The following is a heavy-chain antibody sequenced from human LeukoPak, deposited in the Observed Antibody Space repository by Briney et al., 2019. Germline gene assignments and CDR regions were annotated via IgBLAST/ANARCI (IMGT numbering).Heavy chain of an antibody. V-gene: IGHV4-59*08. D-gene: IGHD1-14*01. J-gene: IGHJ4*02. CDR1: GGSVSSYY. CDR3: ARHGTISSESYFDY. CDR2: IHNSGRT. Sequence: KPSETLSLTCSVSGGSVSSYYWSWTRQSPGKGLEWIGYIHNSGRTNYNPSLKSRVTGFVDTSKNQVSLRLSSVTAADTAVYYCARHGTISSESYFDYWGQGALVTVSS.